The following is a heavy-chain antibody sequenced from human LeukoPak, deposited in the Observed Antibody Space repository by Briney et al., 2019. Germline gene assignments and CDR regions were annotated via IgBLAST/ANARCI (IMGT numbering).Heavy chain of an antibody. D-gene: IGHD3-22*01. CDR2: ISAYNGNT. CDR3: ARDHDYYDSSGRIDY. J-gene: IGHJ4*02. CDR1: GHTFTSYG. V-gene: IGHV1-18*01. Sequence: ASVKVSCKASGHTFTSYGISWVRQAPGQGLEWMGWISAYNGNTNYAQKLQGRVTMTTDTSTSTAYMELRSLRSDDTAVYYCARDHDYYDSSGRIDYWGQGTLVTVSS.